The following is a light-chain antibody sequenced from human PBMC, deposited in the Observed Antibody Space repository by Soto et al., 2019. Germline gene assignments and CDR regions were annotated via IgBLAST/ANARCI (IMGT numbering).Light chain of an antibody. CDR3: AAWDDSLNGVL. V-gene: IGLV1-44*01. J-gene: IGLJ2*01. CDR2: RDS. CDR1: SSNIGSNA. Sequence: QSALTRPPSASGTPGQRVTISCSGSSSNIGSNAVDWYQHFPGTAPKVLIYRDSQRPSGVPDRFSGSKSGTSASLAISGLQSEDEADYYCAAWDDSLNGVLFGGGTKLTVL.